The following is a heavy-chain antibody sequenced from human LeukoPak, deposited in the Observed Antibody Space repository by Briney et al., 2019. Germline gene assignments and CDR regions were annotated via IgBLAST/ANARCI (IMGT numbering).Heavy chain of an antibody. CDR3: AKALKGLDIAARFGNAFDI. Sequence: AGRSLRLSCAASGFTFDDYAMHWVRQAPGKGLEWVSGISWNSGSIGYADSVKGRFTISRDNAKNSLYLQMNSLRAEDMALYYCAKALKGLDIAARFGNAFDIWGQGTMVTVSS. J-gene: IGHJ3*02. D-gene: IGHD6-6*01. CDR2: ISWNSGSI. CDR1: GFTFDDYA. V-gene: IGHV3-9*03.